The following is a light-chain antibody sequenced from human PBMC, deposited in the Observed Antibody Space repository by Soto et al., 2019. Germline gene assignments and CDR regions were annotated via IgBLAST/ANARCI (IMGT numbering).Light chain of an antibody. V-gene: IGLV2-14*03. CDR1: SSDVATYDY. CDR2: EVT. CDR3: SSYTSSGNVI. Sequence: QSALAQPASVSGSPGQSISISCIGTSSDVATYDYVSWYQQHPGKAPKLMIYEVTNRPSGVSSRFSGSKSGDTASLTISGLQADDEADYYCSSYTSSGNVIFGRGTKLTVL. J-gene: IGLJ2*01.